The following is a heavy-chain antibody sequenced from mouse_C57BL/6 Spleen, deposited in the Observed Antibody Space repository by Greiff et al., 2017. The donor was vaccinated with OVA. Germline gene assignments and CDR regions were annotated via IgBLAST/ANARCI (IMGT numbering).Heavy chain of an antibody. V-gene: IGHV1-64*01. Sequence: QVQLQQSGAELVKPGASVKLSCKASGYTFTSYWMHWVKQRPGQGLEWIGMIHPNSGSTNYNEKFKSKATLTVDKSSSTAYMQLSSLTSEDSAVYYCARRYSNYNAMDYWGQGTSVTVSS. CDR1: GYTFTSYW. CDR3: ARRYSNYNAMDY. CDR2: IHPNSGST. D-gene: IGHD2-5*01. J-gene: IGHJ4*01.